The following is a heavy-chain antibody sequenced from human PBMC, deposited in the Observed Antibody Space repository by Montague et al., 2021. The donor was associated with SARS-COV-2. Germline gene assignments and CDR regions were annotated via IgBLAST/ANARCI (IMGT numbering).Heavy chain of an antibody. CDR1: GFTFSSHE. D-gene: IGHD5-12*01. CDR3: ARLRGYDYGLLYYYYMDV. Sequence: SLRLSCAASGFTFSSHEMNWVRQAPGKGLEWVSYISSSGVTIYYADSVKGRFTISRDYAKNSLYLQMNSLRAEDTAVYYCARLRGYDYGLLYYYYMDVWGKGTTVTVSS. J-gene: IGHJ6*03. V-gene: IGHV3-48*03. CDR2: ISSSGVTI.